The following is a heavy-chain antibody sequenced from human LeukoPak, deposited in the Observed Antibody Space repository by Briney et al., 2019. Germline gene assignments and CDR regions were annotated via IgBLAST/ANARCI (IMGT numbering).Heavy chain of an antibody. CDR2: IYHSGST. V-gene: IGHV4-38-2*02. J-gene: IGHJ3*02. D-gene: IGHD3-22*01. CDR3: ARVRITMIVVVTHPAFDI. Sequence: SETLSLTCTVSGYSISSGYYWGWIRQPPGKGLEWIGSIYHSGSTYYNPSLKSRVTISVDTSKNQFSLKLSSVTAADTAVYYCARVRITMIVVVTHPAFDIWGQGTMVTVSS. CDR1: GYSISSGYY.